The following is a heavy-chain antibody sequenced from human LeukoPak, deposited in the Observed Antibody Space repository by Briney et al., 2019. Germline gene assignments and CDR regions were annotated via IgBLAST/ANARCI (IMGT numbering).Heavy chain of an antibody. J-gene: IGHJ4*02. Sequence: GGSLRPSCAASGFTFSTYGMHWVRQAPGKGLEWVAVIWNDGSNKYYADSVKGRFTISRDNSKNTLYLQMNSLRAEDTAVYSCARASGPFDYWGQGTLVTVSS. D-gene: IGHD3-10*01. CDR3: ARASGPFDY. CDR1: GFTFSTYG. CDR2: IWNDGSNK. V-gene: IGHV3-33*01.